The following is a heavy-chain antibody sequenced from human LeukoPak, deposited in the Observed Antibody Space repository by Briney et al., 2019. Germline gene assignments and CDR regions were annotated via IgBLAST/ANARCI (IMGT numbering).Heavy chain of an antibody. CDR2: ISSSSSYI. CDR3: ARDPQEYDFWSGFAPLPYGMDV. D-gene: IGHD3-3*01. V-gene: IGHV3-21*01. CDR1: GFTFSSYS. J-gene: IGHJ6*02. Sequence: GGSLRLSCAASGFTFSSYSMTWVRQAPGKGLEWVSSISSSSSYIYYADSVKGRFTISRDNAKNSLYLQMNSLRAEDTAVYYCARDPQEYDFWSGFAPLPYGMDVWGQGTTVTVSS.